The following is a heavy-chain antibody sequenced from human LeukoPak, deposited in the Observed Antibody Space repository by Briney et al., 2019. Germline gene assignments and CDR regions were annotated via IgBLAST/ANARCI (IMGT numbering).Heavy chain of an antibody. CDR3: AKDGEHLGGLWSYFDY. J-gene: IGHJ4*02. V-gene: IGHV3-30*02. Sequence: GGSLRLSCAASGFIFSTYGMHWVRQAPGKGLEWVAFIRSDGSNKYYADSVKGRFTISRDNSKNTLYLQMNSLRAEDTAVYYCAKDGEHLGGLWSYFDYWGQGTLVTVSS. CDR2: IRSDGSNK. D-gene: IGHD1/OR15-1a*01. CDR1: GFIFSTYG.